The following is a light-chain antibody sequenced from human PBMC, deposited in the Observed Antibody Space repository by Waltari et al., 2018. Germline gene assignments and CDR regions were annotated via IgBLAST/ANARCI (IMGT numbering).Light chain of an antibody. CDR1: QSVSSN. Sequence: EIVMTQSPATLSVSPGERVTLSCRASQSVSSNLAWYQQKPGQAPRLLIYGAFTRATGIPARFSGSGSGTEFTLIISSLQSEDFAVYYCQQYYSTPPTFGQGTKVEIK. J-gene: IGKJ1*01. CDR2: GAF. V-gene: IGKV3-15*01. CDR3: QQYYSTPPT.